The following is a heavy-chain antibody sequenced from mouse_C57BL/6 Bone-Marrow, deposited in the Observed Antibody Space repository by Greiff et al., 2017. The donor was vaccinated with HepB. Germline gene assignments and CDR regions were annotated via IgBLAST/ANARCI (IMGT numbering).Heavy chain of an antibody. D-gene: IGHD2-10*01. CDR2: IRSKSNNYAT. V-gene: IGHV10-1*01. CDR1: GFSFNTYA. Sequence: EVQGVESGGGLVQPKGSLKLSCAASGFSFNTYAMNWVRQAPGKGLEWVARIRSKSNNYATYYADSVKDRFTISRDDSESMLYLQMNNLKTEDTAMYYCVRHDPTGYFDVWGTGTTVTVSS. CDR3: VRHDPTGYFDV. J-gene: IGHJ1*03.